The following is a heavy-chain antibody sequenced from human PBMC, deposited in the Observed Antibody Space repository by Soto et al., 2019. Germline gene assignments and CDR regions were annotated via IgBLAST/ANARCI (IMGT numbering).Heavy chain of an antibody. Sequence: GGSLRFSCAASGFSFSSFWMSWVRQAPGKGLEWVAAIKEDGSEKNYVDSVRGRFTISRDNAKNSLYLQMNSLRADDTAVYYCARDVIWGQGSLVTVSS. CDR1: GFSFSSFW. V-gene: IGHV3-7*05. CDR3: ARDVI. J-gene: IGHJ4*02. CDR2: IKEDGSEK.